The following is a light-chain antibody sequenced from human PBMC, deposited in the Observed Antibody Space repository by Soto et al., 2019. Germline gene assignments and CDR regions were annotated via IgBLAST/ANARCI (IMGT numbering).Light chain of an antibody. J-gene: IGKJ3*01. CDR2: EAS. Sequence: AIPLTQSPPSLPASVGDRVIITCRASQGISSGLAWYQQKRGKAPKVVMYEASSMERGVPSRFSGSGSGTDFTLTISSLQPEDFAPYYYQQFNSDPFTFGPGAKVDIK. CDR3: QQFNSDPFT. V-gene: IGKV1-13*02. CDR1: QGISSG.